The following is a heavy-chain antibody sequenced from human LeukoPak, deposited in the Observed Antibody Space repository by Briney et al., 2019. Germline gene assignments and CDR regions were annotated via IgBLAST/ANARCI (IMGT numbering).Heavy chain of an antibody. CDR1: GLMFSIYW. CDR3: ASDRVFDGLDV. Sequence: RLPCASSGLMFSIYWTHWVRQAPGKGLMCVSRIKSDGSETSYADSVKGRLTISRDNARNTLHLQMNSLIPADTAIYYCASDRVFDGLDVAGEPSTVTVSS. J-gene: IGHJ6*04. V-gene: IGHV3-74*01. CDR2: IKSDGSET.